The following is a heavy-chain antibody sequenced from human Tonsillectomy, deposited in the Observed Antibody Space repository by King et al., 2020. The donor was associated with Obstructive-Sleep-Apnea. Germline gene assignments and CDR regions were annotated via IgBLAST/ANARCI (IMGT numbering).Heavy chain of an antibody. D-gene: IGHD6-19*01. V-gene: IGHV3-33*01. J-gene: IGHJ6*02. CDR2: IWYDGSNK. Sequence: VQLVESGGGVVQPGRSLRLSCAASGFTFSSYGMHWVRQAPGKGLEWVAVIWYDGSNKYYADSVKGRFTISRDNSKNTLYLQMNSLRAEDTAVYYCAREYIAVAGVYYYYGMDVWGQGTTVTVSS. CDR3: AREYIAVAGVYYYYGMDV. CDR1: GFTFSSYG.